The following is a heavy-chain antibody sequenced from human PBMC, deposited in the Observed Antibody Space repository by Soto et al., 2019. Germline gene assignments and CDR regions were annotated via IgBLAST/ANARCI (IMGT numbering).Heavy chain of an antibody. D-gene: IGHD3-10*01. CDR2: ISGGSNYT. CDR1: GFSFGDSY. V-gene: IGHV3-11*05. CDR3: AKTRVADSGYYFDH. Sequence: QVQLVESGGGLVKPGGSLRLSCAASGFSFGDSYMSWIRQSAGKGLEWLSYISGGSNYTKYAESVKGRLTISRENARRSLFLQVNGLRADDTAIYYCAKTRVADSGYYFDHWGQGTMVTVSS. J-gene: IGHJ4*02.